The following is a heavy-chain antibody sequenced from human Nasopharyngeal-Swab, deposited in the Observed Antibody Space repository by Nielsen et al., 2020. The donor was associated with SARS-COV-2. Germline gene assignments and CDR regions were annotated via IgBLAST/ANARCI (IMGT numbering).Heavy chain of an antibody. CDR1: GFTFDDYA. CDR2: ISWNSGSI. CDR3: AKGKEAIVVVPGILNWFDP. V-gene: IGHV3-9*01. D-gene: IGHD2-2*01. Sequence: SCAASGFTFDDYAMHWVRQAPGKGLEWVSGISWNSGSIGYADSVKGRFTISRDNAKNSLYLQMNSLRAEDTALYYCAKGKEAIVVVPGILNWFDPWGQGTLVTVSS. J-gene: IGHJ5*02.